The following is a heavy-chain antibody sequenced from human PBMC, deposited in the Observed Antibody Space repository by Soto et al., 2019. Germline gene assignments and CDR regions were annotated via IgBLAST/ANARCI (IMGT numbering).Heavy chain of an antibody. D-gene: IGHD3-3*01. J-gene: IGHJ4*01. CDR2: IYYSGST. CDR1: GGSISSYY. Sequence: PSETLSLTRTVSGGSISSYYWSWIRQPPGKGLEWIGYIYYSGSTNYNPSLKSRVTISVDTSKNQFSLKLGSVTAADTAVYYCATGFWSGPIAHYFDYWGQGTLVTVSS. CDR3: ATGFWSGPIAHYFDY. V-gene: IGHV4-59*01.